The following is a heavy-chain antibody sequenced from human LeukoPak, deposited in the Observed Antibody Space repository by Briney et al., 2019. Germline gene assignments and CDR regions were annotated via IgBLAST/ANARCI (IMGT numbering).Heavy chain of an antibody. D-gene: IGHD3-22*01. CDR3: AREYYYDSSGYGGADY. CDR1: GYTFTSYD. CDR2: MNPNSGNT. J-gene: IGHJ4*02. V-gene: IGHV1-8*01. Sequence: ASVKVSCKASGYTFTSYDINWVRQATGQGLEWMGWMNPNSGNTGYAQKFQGRVTMTRNTSISTAYMELSSLRSEDTAVYYCAREYYYDSSGYGGADYWGQGTLVTVSS.